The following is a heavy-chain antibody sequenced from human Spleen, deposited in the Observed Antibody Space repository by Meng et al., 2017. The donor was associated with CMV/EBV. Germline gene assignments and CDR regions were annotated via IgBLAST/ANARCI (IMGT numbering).Heavy chain of an antibody. D-gene: IGHD4-17*01. CDR2: ISGSGDTA. J-gene: IGHJ4*02. Sequence: GGSLRLSCAASGFSFSNYAMSWVRQAPGKGLEWVSVISGSGDTANYADSVKGRFTIARDNSKNALYLQMNSLRAEDTAVYYCAKATVDWRYFDYWGQGTLVTVSS. V-gene: IGHV3-23*01. CDR1: GFSFSNYA. CDR3: AKATVDWRYFDY.